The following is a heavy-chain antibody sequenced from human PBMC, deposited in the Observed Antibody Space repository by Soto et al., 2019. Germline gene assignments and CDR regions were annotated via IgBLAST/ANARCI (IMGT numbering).Heavy chain of an antibody. Sequence: QVQLVQSGAEVKEPGSSVNVSCKTSGGTFGNTAVTWVRQVPGQGLEWIGGIVPLFGTANYAQKFRGRVMSTADESTSTACRDLSSLRSDDTAIFYCARDGDPGYSFWSGPLGGGRFDPWGQGTLVTVSS. J-gene: IGHJ5*02. D-gene: IGHD3-3*01. CDR1: GGTFGNTA. CDR2: IVPLFGTA. V-gene: IGHV1-69*12. CDR3: ARDGDPGYSFWSGPLGGGRFDP.